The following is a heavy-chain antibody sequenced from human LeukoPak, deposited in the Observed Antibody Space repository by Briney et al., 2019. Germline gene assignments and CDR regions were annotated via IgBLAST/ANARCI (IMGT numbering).Heavy chain of an antibody. CDR2: ISYRGNN. J-gene: IGHJ4*02. V-gene: IGHV4-39*07. D-gene: IGHD3-22*01. CDR1: GGSFSSSSYY. CDR3: ARSILRYYYNASGYYPYYFDY. Sequence: SETLSLTCTVSGGSFSSSSYYWGWIRQPPGKGLEWIGSISYRGNNYHNPSVKSRVIMSVDTSKNQFSLALRSVTAADTAVYYCARSILRYYYNASGYYPYYFDYWGQGMLVTVSS.